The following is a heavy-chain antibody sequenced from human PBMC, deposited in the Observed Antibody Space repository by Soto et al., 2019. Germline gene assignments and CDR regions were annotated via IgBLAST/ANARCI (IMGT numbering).Heavy chain of an antibody. D-gene: IGHD4-17*01. CDR2: IYYIGNT. Sequence: QLQLQESGSGLVKPSETLSLTCIVSNGSISSRSSYWGWIRQTPGKGLEWIGSIYYIGNTYYNPSLKSRGAISIDPSTSQFSLKMNSLTAADTAVYFCGGQDYVAKGYDFENWGQGDLVTVSS. V-gene: IGHV4-39*01. J-gene: IGHJ4*02. CDR3: GGQDYVAKGYDFEN. CDR1: NGSISSRSSY.